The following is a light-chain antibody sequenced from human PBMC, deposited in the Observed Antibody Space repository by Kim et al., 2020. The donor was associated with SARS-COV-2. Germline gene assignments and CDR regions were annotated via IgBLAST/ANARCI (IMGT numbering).Light chain of an antibody. J-gene: IGLJ2*01. CDR1: KLGDKY. CDR3: QAWDRRTVV. CDR2: QDT. V-gene: IGLV3-1*01. Sequence: SYELTQPPSVSVSPGQTASNTCSGDKLGDKYACWYQQKPGQSPVLVIYQDTKRPSGIPERFSGSNSGNTATLTISGTQAMDEADYYCQAWDRRTVVFGGGTKLSVL.